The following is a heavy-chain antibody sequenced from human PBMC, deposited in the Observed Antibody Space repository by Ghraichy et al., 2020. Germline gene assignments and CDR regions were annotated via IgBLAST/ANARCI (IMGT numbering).Heavy chain of an antibody. D-gene: IGHD1-26*01. CDR1: GGSISSSRYY. CDR2: MFYNGNT. CDR3: ARQPSGSFLNWFDP. V-gene: IGHV4-39*01. J-gene: IGHJ5*02. Sequence: ESLNISCAVSGGSISSSRYYWGWIRQPPGKGLEWIGSMFYNGNTYYNPSLKSRVTISVDTSETQFSLKMTSVTAADTAVYYCARQPSGSFLNWFDPWGQGTLVTVSS.